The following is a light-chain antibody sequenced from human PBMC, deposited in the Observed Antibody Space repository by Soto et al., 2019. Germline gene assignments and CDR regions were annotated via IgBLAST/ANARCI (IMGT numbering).Light chain of an antibody. CDR1: QSLLHSNGYNY. V-gene: IGKV2-28*01. Sequence: DIVMTQSPLSLPVTPGEPASISCRSSQSLLHSNGYNYLDWYLQKPGQSPQLLIYLGSNRASGVPDRFSGSGSGIDFTLKIRRVEAEDVGVYYCMQAVQTPWTFGQGTKVEIK. J-gene: IGKJ1*01. CDR3: MQAVQTPWT. CDR2: LGS.